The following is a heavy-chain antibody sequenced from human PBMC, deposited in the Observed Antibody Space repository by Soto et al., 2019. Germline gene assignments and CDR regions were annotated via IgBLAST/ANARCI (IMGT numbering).Heavy chain of an antibody. CDR3: ARGYSSSWYPEDAFDI. D-gene: IGHD6-13*01. CDR1: GYTFTGYY. V-gene: IGHV1-2*04. CDR2: INPNSGGT. Sequence: GPVKVSCKASGYTFTGYYMHWVRQAPGQGLEWMGWINPNSGGTNYAQKFQGWVTMTRDTSISTAYMELSRLRSDDTAVYYCARGYSSSWYPEDAFDIWGQGTMVTVSS. J-gene: IGHJ3*02.